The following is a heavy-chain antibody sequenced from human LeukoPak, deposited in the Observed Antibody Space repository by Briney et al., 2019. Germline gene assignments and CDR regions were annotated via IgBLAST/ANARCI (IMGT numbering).Heavy chain of an antibody. V-gene: IGHV3-23*01. Sequence: GGSLRLSCAASGFTFSSYAMSWVRQAPGKGLEWVSAISGSGGSTYYADSVKGRFTISRDNSKNTLYLQMNSLRAEDTAVYYCAKGVIPGDTYYYYGMDVWGQGTTVTVSS. CDR3: AKGVIPGDTYYYYGMDV. CDR1: GFTFSSYA. J-gene: IGHJ6*02. CDR2: ISGSGGST. D-gene: IGHD2-21*01.